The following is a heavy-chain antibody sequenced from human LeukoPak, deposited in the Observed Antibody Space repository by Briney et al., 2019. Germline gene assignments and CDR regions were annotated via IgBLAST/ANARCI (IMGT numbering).Heavy chain of an antibody. CDR2: IYYSGST. Sequence: SETLSLTCTVSGGSISSYYWSWIRQPPGKGLEWIGYIYYSGSTNYNPSLKSRVTISVDTSKNQFSLKLSSVTAADTAVYYCARVRAGTGAYFDYWGQGTLVTVSS. V-gene: IGHV4-59*01. D-gene: IGHD6-19*01. CDR3: ARVRAGTGAYFDY. J-gene: IGHJ4*02. CDR1: GGSISSYY.